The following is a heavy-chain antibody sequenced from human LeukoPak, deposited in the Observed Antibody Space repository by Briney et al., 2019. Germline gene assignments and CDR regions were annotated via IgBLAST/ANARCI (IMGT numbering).Heavy chain of an antibody. J-gene: IGHJ4*02. D-gene: IGHD6-19*01. V-gene: IGHV3-23*01. Sequence: GGSLRLSCAASGFTFSSYAMSWVRQAPGKGLEWVSAISGSGGSTYYADSVKGRFTISRDNSKNTLYLQMNSLRAEDTAVYYCTSSGWYSEYYFDYWGQGTLVTVS. CDR3: TSSGWYSEYYFDY. CDR1: GFTFSSYA. CDR2: ISGSGGST.